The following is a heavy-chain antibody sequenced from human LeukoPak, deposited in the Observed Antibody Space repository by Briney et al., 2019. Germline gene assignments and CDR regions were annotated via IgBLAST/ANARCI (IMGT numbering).Heavy chain of an antibody. Sequence: SETLSLTCTVSGGSISSSSYYWGWIRQPPGKGLEWIGEINHSGSTNYNPSLKSRVTISVDTSKNQFSLKLSSVTAADTAVYYCARDLAYYYDSSGPETLYYFDYWGQGTLVTVSS. CDR2: INHSGST. J-gene: IGHJ4*02. CDR3: ARDLAYYYDSSGPETLYYFDY. V-gene: IGHV4-39*07. D-gene: IGHD3-22*01. CDR1: GGSISSSSYY.